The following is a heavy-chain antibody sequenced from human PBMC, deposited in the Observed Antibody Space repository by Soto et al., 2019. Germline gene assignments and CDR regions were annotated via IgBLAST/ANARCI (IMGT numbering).Heavy chain of an antibody. CDR2: IHPGDSDT. Sequence: EVQLVPSGTEVKKPGDSLQISCEASGYRFTSYWIGWRRQMPGKGLEWMGVIHPGDSDTRYSPSFQGQVTISVDKSSSTTYLQWSSLKASDTAIYYCATLKRGPYYLDCWGQGTRVTVSA. D-gene: IGHD2-21*01. CDR1: GYRFTSYW. J-gene: IGHJ4*02. V-gene: IGHV5-51*01. CDR3: ATLKRGPYYLDC.